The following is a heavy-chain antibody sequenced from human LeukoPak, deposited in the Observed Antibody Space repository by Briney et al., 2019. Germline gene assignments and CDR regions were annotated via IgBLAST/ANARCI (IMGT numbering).Heavy chain of an antibody. CDR1: GGSFSGYY. D-gene: IGHD2-2*01. Sequence: PSETLSLTCAVYGGSFSGYYWSWIRQPPGKGLEWIGEINHSGSTNYNPSLKSRVTISVDTSKNQFSLKLSSVTAADTAVYYCARDVVVVPAAIHYGMDVWGQGTMVTVSS. CDR3: ARDVVVVPAAIHYGMDV. V-gene: IGHV4-34*01. CDR2: INHSGST. J-gene: IGHJ6*02.